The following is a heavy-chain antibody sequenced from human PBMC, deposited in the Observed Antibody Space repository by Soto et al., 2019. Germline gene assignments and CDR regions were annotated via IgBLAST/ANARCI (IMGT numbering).Heavy chain of an antibody. V-gene: IGHV1-8*01. Sequence: QVQLVQSGAEVKKPGASVKVSCKASGYTFTSYDINWVRQATGQGLEWMGWMNPNSGNTGYAQKFQGRVTMTRNTSISTAYMELSSLRSEDTAVYYCARGRMGYYGSVSYGADYWGQGTLVTVSS. J-gene: IGHJ4*02. D-gene: IGHD3-10*01. CDR1: GYTFTSYD. CDR3: ARGRMGYYGSVSYGADY. CDR2: MNPNSGNT.